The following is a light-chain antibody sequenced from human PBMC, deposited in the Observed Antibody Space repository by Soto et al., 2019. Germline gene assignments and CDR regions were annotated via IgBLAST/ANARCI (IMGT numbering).Light chain of an antibody. CDR2: GAS. CDR3: QQYGSSPWT. Sequence: EIVLTQSAGALALYPGERATLSCRASQSVSSSYLAWYQQKPGQAPRLLIYGASSRATGIPDRFSGSGSGTDFTFTISRLEPEDFAVYYCQQYGSSPWTFGQGIKVDIK. CDR1: QSVSSSY. V-gene: IGKV3-20*01. J-gene: IGKJ1*01.